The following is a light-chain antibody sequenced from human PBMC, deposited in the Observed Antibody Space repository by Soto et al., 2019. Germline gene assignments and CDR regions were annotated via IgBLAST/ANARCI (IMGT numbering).Light chain of an antibody. CDR3: QQYGSSPLVT. CDR1: QSVSSSF. J-gene: IGKJ2*01. V-gene: IGKV3-20*01. Sequence: EIVLTQSPGTLSLSPGERATLSCRASQSVSSSFLAWYQQKPGQAPRLLIYGASSRATDIPDRFSGSVSGTDFTLTISRLEPEDFAVYYCQQYGSSPLVTFGQGTKLEIK. CDR2: GAS.